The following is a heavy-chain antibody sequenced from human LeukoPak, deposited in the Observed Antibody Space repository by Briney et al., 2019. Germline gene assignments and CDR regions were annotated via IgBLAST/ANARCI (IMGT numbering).Heavy chain of an antibody. V-gene: IGHV3-23*01. CDR1: GFTFSGYA. Sequence: GGSLRLSCAASGFTFSGYAMSWVRQAPGKGLEWVSAISGSGGSTYYADSVKGRFTISRDNSKNTLYLQMNSLRAEDTAVYYCSKAKGAYYSYGMDVWGPGTTVTVSS. CDR3: SKAKGAYYSYGMDV. CDR2: ISGSGGST. J-gene: IGHJ6*02.